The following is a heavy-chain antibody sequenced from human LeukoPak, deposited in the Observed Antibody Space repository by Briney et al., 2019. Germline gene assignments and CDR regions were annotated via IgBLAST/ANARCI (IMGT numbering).Heavy chain of an antibody. D-gene: IGHD5-12*01. Sequence: GGSLRLSCAASGFTFSDFYMTWIRRAPGKGLEWISYISDSGSAMSYSDSVKGRFTISRDNAKKSVYLQMNNLRVEDTAVYYCAREYSGLDYWGPGTLVTVSS. V-gene: IGHV3-11*01. CDR3: AREYSGLDY. CDR2: ISDSGSAM. J-gene: IGHJ4*02. CDR1: GFTFSDFY.